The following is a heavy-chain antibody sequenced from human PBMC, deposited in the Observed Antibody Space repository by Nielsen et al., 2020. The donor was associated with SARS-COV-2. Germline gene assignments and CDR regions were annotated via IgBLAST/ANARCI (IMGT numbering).Heavy chain of an antibody. CDR1: GFTFSSYS. V-gene: IGHV3-48*04. D-gene: IGHD5-12*01. CDR2: ISSSSSTI. J-gene: IGHJ4*02. CDR3: AKLPISGYDIYNRDY. Sequence: GESLKISCAASGFTFSSYSMNWVRQAPGKGLEWVSYISSSSSTIYYADSVKGRFTISRDNAKNSLYLQMNSLRAEDTALYYCAKLPISGYDIYNRDYWGQGTLVTVSA.